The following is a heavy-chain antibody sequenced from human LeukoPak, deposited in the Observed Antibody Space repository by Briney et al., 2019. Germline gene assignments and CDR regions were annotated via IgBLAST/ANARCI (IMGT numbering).Heavy chain of an antibody. V-gene: IGHV3-23*01. CDR3: AKGLHLAAADY. D-gene: IGHD6-13*01. CDR2: ISSSGGRT. CDR1: EFTFSDYA. J-gene: IGHJ4*02. Sequence: GGSLRLSCTASEFTFSDYAMSWVRQAPGKGLEWVSAISSSGGRTYYGDSVKGRFTISRDNSKKTLYLQMNSLRAGDTAVHYCAKGLHLAAADYWGQGTLVTVSS.